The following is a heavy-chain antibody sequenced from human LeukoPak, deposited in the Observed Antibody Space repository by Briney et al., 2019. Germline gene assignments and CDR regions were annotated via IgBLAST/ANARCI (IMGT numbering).Heavy chain of an antibody. V-gene: IGHV4-59*01. Sequence: PSETLSLTCTVSGGSISSYYWSWIRQPPGKGLEWIGYIYYSGSTNYNPSLKSRVTISVDTSKNQFSLKLSSVTAADTAVYYCAKEVGSSANPDYYYGMDVWGQGTTVTVSS. CDR1: GGSISSYY. CDR2: IYYSGST. D-gene: IGHD6-6*01. CDR3: AKEVGSSANPDYYYGMDV. J-gene: IGHJ6*02.